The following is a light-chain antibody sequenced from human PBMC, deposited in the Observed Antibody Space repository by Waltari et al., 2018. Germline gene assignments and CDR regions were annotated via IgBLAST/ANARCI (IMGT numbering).Light chain of an antibody. CDR3: QQYYSTPYT. V-gene: IGKV4-1*01. J-gene: IGKJ2*01. Sequence: DIVMTQSPDSLAVSLGERATIHCKSSQSVLYSYNNQNYLAWFQQKPGQPPHLLIYWASTRESGVPDRFSGSGSGTDFTLTISSLQAEDVAVYYCQQYYSTPYTFGQGTKLEIK. CDR2: WAS. CDR1: QSVLYSYNNQNY.